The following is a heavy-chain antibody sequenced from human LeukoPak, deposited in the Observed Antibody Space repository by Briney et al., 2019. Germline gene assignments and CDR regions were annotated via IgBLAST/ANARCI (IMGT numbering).Heavy chain of an antibody. J-gene: IGHJ4*02. Sequence: SETLSLTCAVYGGSFSGYYWSWIRQPPGKGLEWIGEINHSGSTNYNPSLKSRVTISVDTSKNQFSLKLSSVTAADTAVYYCARGLPYYYDSSGYPENFDYWGQGTLVTVSS. CDR1: GGSFSGYY. D-gene: IGHD3-22*01. CDR2: INHSGST. CDR3: ARGLPYYYDSSGYPENFDY. V-gene: IGHV4-34*01.